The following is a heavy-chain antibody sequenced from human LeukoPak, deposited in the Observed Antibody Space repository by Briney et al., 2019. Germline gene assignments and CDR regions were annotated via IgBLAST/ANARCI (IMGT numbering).Heavy chain of an antibody. CDR3: ARASRDGYNQNFDH. CDR2: IDPSDSYT. D-gene: IGHD5-24*01. V-gene: IGHV5-10-1*01. CDR1: GYSFTTYW. Sequence: GESLRISCKGSGYSFTTYWISWVRQMPGKGLEWMGKIDPSDSYTNYSPSFQGHVTISADRSTSTAYLQWSSLRASDTAMYYCARASRDGYNQNFDHWGQGTLVTVSS. J-gene: IGHJ4*02.